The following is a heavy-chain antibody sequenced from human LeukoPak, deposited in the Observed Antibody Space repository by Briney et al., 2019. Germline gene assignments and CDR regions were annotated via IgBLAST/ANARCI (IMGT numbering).Heavy chain of an antibody. CDR1: GFTFSSFW. CDR3: ATDLNYFDF. V-gene: IGHV3-7*04. J-gene: IGHJ4*02. Sequence: GGSLRLSCAASGFTFSSFWMTWVRQAPGKGLDCVANIKQDARDKYYLPSLRGRFTISTDNPTNSLYLQMNTLRAEDTAVYYCATDLNYFDFWGQGTLVTVSS. CDR2: IKQDARDK.